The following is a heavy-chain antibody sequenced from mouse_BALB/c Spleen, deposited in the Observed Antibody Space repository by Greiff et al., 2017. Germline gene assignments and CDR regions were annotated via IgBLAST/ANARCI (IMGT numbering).Heavy chain of an antibody. D-gene: IGHD2-13*01. Sequence: QVQLQQSGPELVKPGASVKISCKASGYTFTSYGINWVKQRPGQGLEWIGYIYPGSGGTAYNQKFKGKATLTADKSSSTVYMQLSSLTSEDSAIYFCARDYSYFDYWGQGTTLTVSS. J-gene: IGHJ2*01. V-gene: IGHV1-77*01. CDR2: IYPGSGGT. CDR1: GYTFTSYG. CDR3: ARDYSYFDY.